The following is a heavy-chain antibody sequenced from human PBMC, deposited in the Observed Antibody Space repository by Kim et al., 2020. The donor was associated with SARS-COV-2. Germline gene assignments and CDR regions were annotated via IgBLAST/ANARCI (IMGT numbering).Heavy chain of an antibody. CDR2: INHSGST. J-gene: IGHJ6*02. D-gene: IGHD5-18*01. V-gene: IGHV4-34*01. CDR3: ARTIPNFTGNPRRRSTAFGIDV. CDR1: GGYFSNYY. Sequence: SETLSLTCAVYGGYFSNYYWSWIRQPPGKGLEWIGEINHSGSTNYKSSLKSRVTISLDTSKNQFSLKLTSVTAADTAIYYCARTIPNFTGNPRRRSTAFGIDVWGQGTPVTASS.